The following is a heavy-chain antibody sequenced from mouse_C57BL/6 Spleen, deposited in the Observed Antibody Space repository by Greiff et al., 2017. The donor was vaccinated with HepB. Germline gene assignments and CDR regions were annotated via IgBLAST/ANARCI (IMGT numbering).Heavy chain of an antibody. Sequence: QVQLKQSGPELVKPGASVKISCKASGYAFSSSWMNWVKQRPGKGLEWIGRIYPGDGDTNYNGKFKGKATLTADKSSSTAYMQLSSLTSEDSAVYFCARGRGSSPFDYWGQGTTLTVSS. D-gene: IGHD1-1*01. CDR1: GYAFSSSW. J-gene: IGHJ2*01. CDR3: ARGRGSSPFDY. CDR2: IYPGDGDT. V-gene: IGHV1-82*01.